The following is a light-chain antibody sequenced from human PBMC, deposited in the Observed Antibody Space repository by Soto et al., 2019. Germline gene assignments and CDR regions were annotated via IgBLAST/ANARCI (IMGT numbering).Light chain of an antibody. CDR1: SSNIGAGCD. Sequence: QAVVTQPPSVSGAPGQRVTISCTGSSSNIGAGCDVHWYQQLPGTAPKLLIYGNSNRPSGVPDRFSGSKSGTSASLAITGLQAEDEADYYCQSYDSSLSGSVFGGGTQLTVL. CDR2: GNS. CDR3: QSYDSSLSGSV. J-gene: IGLJ3*02. V-gene: IGLV1-40*01.